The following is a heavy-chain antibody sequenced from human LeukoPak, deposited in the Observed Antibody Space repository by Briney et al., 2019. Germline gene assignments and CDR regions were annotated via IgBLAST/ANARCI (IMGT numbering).Heavy chain of an antibody. Sequence: GGSLRLSCAASGFTFSSYAMHWVRQAPGKGLEWVAVISYDGSNKYYADSVKGRFTISRDNSKNTLYLQMNSLRAEDTAVYYCAKDLSYGDFFDCWGQGTLVTVSS. D-gene: IGHD4-17*01. CDR3: AKDLSYGDFFDC. J-gene: IGHJ4*02. CDR1: GFTFSSYA. CDR2: ISYDGSNK. V-gene: IGHV3-30-3*01.